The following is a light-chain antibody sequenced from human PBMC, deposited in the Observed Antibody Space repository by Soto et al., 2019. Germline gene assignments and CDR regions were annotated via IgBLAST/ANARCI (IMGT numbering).Light chain of an antibody. CDR1: QSVSSSY. CDR2: GTS. Sequence: EIVLTQSPGTLSLSPGERATLSCRAIQSVSSSYLAWYQQKPGQAPRLLIYGTSSRATGIPDRFSGSGSGTDFTLTTSRLEPEDFAVYYCQQYDSSPPLSFGGGTKVDIK. CDR3: QQYDSSPPLS. J-gene: IGKJ4*01. V-gene: IGKV3-20*01.